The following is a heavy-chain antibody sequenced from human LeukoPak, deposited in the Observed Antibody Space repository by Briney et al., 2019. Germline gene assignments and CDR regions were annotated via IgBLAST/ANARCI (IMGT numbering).Heavy chain of an antibody. CDR3: ARDFIAAADYY. J-gene: IGHJ4*02. CDR2: IYIGGST. V-gene: IGHV3-66*01. D-gene: IGHD6-13*01. Sequence: GGSLRLSCAASGLTVSSNYMSWVRQAAGKGLEWVSVIYIGGSTYYADSVKGRFTISRDNSKNTLYLQMNSLRAEDTAVYYSARDFIAAADYYWGQGTLVTASS. CDR1: GLTVSSNY.